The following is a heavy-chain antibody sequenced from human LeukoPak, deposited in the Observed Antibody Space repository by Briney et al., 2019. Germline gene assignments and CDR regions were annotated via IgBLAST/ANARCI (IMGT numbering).Heavy chain of an antibody. CDR2: IYHSGST. V-gene: IGHV4-59*01. J-gene: IGHJ4*02. CDR3: ARVFYSYGCDY. D-gene: IGHD5-18*01. CDR1: GGSISSYY. Sequence: KASETLSLTCTVSGGSISSYYWSWIRQPPGKGLEWIGYIYHSGSTNYNPSLKSRVTISVDTSKNQFSLKLSSVTAADTAVYYCARVFYSYGCDYWGQGTLVTVSS.